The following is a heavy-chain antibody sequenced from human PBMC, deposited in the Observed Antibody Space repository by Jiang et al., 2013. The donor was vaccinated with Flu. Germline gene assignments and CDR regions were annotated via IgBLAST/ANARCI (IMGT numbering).Heavy chain of an antibody. CDR2: INPNSGGT. D-gene: IGHD2-15*01. J-gene: IGHJ3*02. Sequence: APGQGLEWMGWINPNSGGTNYAQKFQGWVTMTRDTSISTAYMELSRLRSDDTAVYYCATTWYCSGGSCYTHSPSAAFDIWGQGTMVTVSS. CDR3: ATTWYCSGGSCYTHSPSAAFDI. V-gene: IGHV1-2*04.